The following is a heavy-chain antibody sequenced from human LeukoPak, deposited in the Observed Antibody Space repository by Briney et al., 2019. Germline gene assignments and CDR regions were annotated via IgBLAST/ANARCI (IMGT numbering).Heavy chain of an antibody. Sequence: GGSLRLSCAASGFTFSSYSMNWVRQAPGKGLEWVSYISSSSSTIYYAVSVKGRFTISRDNAKNSLYLQMNSLRAEDTAVYYCARDSARRGGSYPNFDYWGQGTLVTVSS. J-gene: IGHJ4*02. CDR3: ARDSARRGGSYPNFDY. CDR1: GFTFSSYS. V-gene: IGHV3-48*01. D-gene: IGHD1-26*01. CDR2: ISSSSSTI.